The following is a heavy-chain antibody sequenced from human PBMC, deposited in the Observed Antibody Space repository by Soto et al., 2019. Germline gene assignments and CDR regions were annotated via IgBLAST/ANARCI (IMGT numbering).Heavy chain of an antibody. D-gene: IGHD3-10*01. Sequence: QVQLVQSGAEVKKPGSSVKVSCKASGGTFSSYAISWVRQAPGQGLEWMGGIIPIFGTANYAQKFQGRVTITAAKSTSTADMELRSLRSEDMAVYDCASLWFGEQICGLDVWGQGTTVTVSS. CDR1: GGTFSSYA. CDR3: ASLWFGEQICGLDV. CDR2: IIPIFGTA. J-gene: IGHJ6*02. V-gene: IGHV1-69*06.